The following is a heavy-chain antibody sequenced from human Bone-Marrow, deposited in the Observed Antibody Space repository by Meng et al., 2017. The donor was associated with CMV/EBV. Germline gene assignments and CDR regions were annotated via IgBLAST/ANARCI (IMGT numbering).Heavy chain of an antibody. CDR1: GFTFSSYS. Sequence: GGSLRLSCAASGFTFSSYSMNWVREAPGKGLEWVSSISSSSSYIYYADSVKGRFTISRDNAKNSLYLQMNSLRAEDTAVYYCARPYDFWSGFPPFYWGQGTLVTVSS. CDR2: ISSSSSYI. J-gene: IGHJ4*02. CDR3: ARPYDFWSGFPPFY. V-gene: IGHV3-21*01. D-gene: IGHD3-3*01.